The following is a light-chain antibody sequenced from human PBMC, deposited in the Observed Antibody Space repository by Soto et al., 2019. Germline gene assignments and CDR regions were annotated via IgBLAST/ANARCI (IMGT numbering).Light chain of an antibody. CDR3: QQYYRTPLT. V-gene: IGKV4-1*01. CDR2: WAS. CDR1: QSILYNSDNKNY. Sequence: DIVMTQSPDSLAVSLGERATINCKSSQSILYNSDNKNYLSWYKQKPGQPPELLIYWASTRESGVPDRFSGSGSGTDFTLTISSLQAEDVAVYYCQQYYRTPLTFGGGTKVEIK. J-gene: IGKJ4*01.